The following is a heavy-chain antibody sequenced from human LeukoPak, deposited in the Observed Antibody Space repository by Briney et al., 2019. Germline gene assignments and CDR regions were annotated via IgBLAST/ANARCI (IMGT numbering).Heavy chain of an antibody. CDR1: GGSISSGDYY. Sequence: SQTLSLTCTVSGGSISSGDYYWSWIRQPPGKGLEWIVYIYYSGSTYYNPSLKSRVTISVDTSKSQFSLKLSSVTAADTAVYYCARGTVTTGYYYYGMDVWGKGTTVTVSS. CDR3: ARGTVTTGYYYYGMDV. V-gene: IGHV4-30-4*01. CDR2: IYYSGST. D-gene: IGHD4-17*01. J-gene: IGHJ6*04.